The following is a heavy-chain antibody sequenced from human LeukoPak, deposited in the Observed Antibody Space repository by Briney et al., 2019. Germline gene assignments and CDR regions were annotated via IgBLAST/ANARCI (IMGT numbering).Heavy chain of an antibody. V-gene: IGHV1-69*04. CDR2: IIPILNIA. D-gene: IGHD6-13*01. Sequence: SVKVSCKASGGTFNRHAFSWVRQAPGQGLEWMGRIIPILNIANSAQKFQDRVTITADKSTSTAYMELSSLRSEDTAVYYCARESLSGGIAAADPFDYWGQGTLVRLL. J-gene: IGHJ4*02. CDR3: ARESLSGGIAAADPFDY. CDR1: GGTFNRHA.